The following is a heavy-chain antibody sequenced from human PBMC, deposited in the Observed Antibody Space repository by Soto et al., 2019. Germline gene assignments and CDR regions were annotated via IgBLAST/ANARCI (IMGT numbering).Heavy chain of an antibody. J-gene: IGHJ6*03. CDR3: ARPNWKLLPHGFEYYYYMDV. D-gene: IGHD1-20*01. V-gene: IGHV1-8*01. Sequence: QVQLVQSGAEVKKPGASVKVSCKASGYTFTSYDINWVRQATGQGLEWMGWMNPNSGNTGYAQKFQGRVTMTRNTSISTAYMELSSLRSEDTAVYYCARPNWKLLPHGFEYYYYMDVWGKGTMVTVSS. CDR2: MNPNSGNT. CDR1: GYTFTSYD.